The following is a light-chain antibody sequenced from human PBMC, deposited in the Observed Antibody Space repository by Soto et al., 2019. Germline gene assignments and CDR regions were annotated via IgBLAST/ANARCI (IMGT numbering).Light chain of an antibody. V-gene: IGKV1-5*03. J-gene: IGKJ1*01. CDR1: QSISSW. CDR3: QQYHSYWT. Sequence: DIQMTQSPSTLSASVGDRVTITCRASQSISSWLAWYQQKPGKAPKLLIYKASSLESGVPSRFSGSGSGTEFTLTISSLQPDDFATYYCQQYHSYWTFGQGTKVELK. CDR2: KAS.